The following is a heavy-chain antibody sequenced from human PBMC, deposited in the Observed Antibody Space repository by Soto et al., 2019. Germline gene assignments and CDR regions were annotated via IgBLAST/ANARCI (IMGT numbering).Heavy chain of an antibody. Sequence: LRLSCAASGFTFSNYGMHWVRQAPGKGLEWVAIIWHDGNNKYYADSVRGRFIISRDNSKNRLYLQMNSLRAEDTAVYYCASDLVGASDSYGLDVWGQGTPVTVSS. CDR3: ASDLVGASDSYGLDV. CDR2: IWHDGNNK. CDR1: GFTFSNYG. D-gene: IGHD1-26*01. J-gene: IGHJ6*02. V-gene: IGHV3-33*01.